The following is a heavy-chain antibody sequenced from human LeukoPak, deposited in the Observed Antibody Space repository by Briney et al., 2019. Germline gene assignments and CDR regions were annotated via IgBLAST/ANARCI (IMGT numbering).Heavy chain of an antibody. V-gene: IGHV1-2*02. CDR3: ARVLWLVTPRQADAFDI. CDR1: GYTFTGYY. D-gene: IGHD6-19*01. CDR2: INPNSGGT. Sequence: GASVKVSCKASGYTFTGYYMHWVRQAPGQGLEWMGWINPNSGGTNYAQKFQGRVTMTRDTSISTAYMELSRLRSDDTAVYYCARVLWLVTPRQADAFDIWGQGTMVTVSS. J-gene: IGHJ3*02.